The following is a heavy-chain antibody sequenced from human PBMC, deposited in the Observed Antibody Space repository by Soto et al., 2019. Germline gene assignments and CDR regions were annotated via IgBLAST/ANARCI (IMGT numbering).Heavy chain of an antibody. Sequence: SETLSLTCTVSGGSISSYYWSWIRQPPGKGLEWIGYIYYSGSTNYNPSLKSRVTISVDTSKNQFSLKLSSVTAADTAVYYCASSPRGYCGGNTFDYWGQGTLVTVSS. CDR1: GGSISSYY. CDR3: ASSPRGYCGGNTFDY. J-gene: IGHJ4*02. CDR2: IYYSGST. D-gene: IGHD2-15*01. V-gene: IGHV4-59*01.